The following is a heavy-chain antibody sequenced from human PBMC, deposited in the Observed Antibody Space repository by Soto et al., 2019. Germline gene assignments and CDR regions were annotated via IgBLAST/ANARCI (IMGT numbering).Heavy chain of an antibody. CDR3: AHRPNWGINGLGA. CDR2: IYWNDDK. Sequence: GSGPRGEPTQTLTLTCTLSGFSLSTAGGGVVWIRQPPGKALEWLALIYWNDDKRYSPSLNNRLTITRDTSRNQVVLTMTNMAPDDTGTYYCAHRPNWGINGLGAWGQGTSVTVSS. V-gene: IGHV2-5*01. D-gene: IGHD7-27*01. J-gene: IGHJ6*02. CDR1: GFSLSTAGGG.